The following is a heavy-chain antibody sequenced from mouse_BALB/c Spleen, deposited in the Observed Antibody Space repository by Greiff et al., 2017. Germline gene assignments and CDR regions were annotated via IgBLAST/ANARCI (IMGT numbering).Heavy chain of an antibody. J-gene: IGHJ1*01. CDR3: TRGYYGSSPYWYFDV. V-gene: IGHV5-6-4*01. D-gene: IGHD1-1*01. CDR2: ISSGGSYT. Sequence: EVMLVESGGGLVKPGGSLKLSCAASGFTFSSYTMSWVRQTPEKRLEWVATISSGGSYTYYPDSVKGRFTISRDNAKNTLYLQMSSLKSEDTAMYYCTRGYYGSSPYWYFDVWGAGTTVTVSS. CDR1: GFTFSSYT.